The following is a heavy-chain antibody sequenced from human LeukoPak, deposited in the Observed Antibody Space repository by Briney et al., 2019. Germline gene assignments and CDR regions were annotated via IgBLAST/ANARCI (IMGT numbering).Heavy chain of an antibody. V-gene: IGHV3-48*03. CDR2: ISSSGSLI. Sequence: GGSLRLSCAASGFTFSSYEMNWVRQAPGKGLEWVSYISSSGSLIYYADSVKGQFTISRDDAKNSLYLQMNSLRDEDTAVYYCARVCRDSSGYGAFDIWGQGTMVTVSS. CDR1: GFTFSSYE. J-gene: IGHJ3*02. D-gene: IGHD3-22*01. CDR3: ARVCRDSSGYGAFDI.